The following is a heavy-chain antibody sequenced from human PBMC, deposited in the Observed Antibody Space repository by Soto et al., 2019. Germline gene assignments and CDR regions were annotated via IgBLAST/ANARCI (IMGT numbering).Heavy chain of an antibody. V-gene: IGHV3-30*18. CDR2: ISAGGNTK. J-gene: IGHJ4*02. D-gene: IGHD2-21*01. Sequence: QVQLVESGGGVVQPGTSLRLACAASGFTLCNIGMQWVRQAPGKGLEWVAVISAGGNTKYYADSVKGRFTISRDNSKNTLFLQMNSLRTEDTAVYYCAKESGGERYAAYFDLWGQGTLVTVSA. CDR1: GFTLCNIG. CDR3: AKESGGERYAAYFDL.